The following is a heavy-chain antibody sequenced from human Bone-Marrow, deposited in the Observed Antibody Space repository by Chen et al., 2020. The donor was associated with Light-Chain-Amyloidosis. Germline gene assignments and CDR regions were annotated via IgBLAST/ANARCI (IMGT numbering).Heavy chain of an antibody. CDR1: GYTFTGYY. V-gene: IGHV1-2*06. CDR2: INPNSGGT. D-gene: IGHD3-9*01. CDR3: ARDRGYDILTGYAFDI. Sequence: QVQLVQSGAEVKKPGASVKFSCKAPGYTFTGYYMHWVRQAPGQGLEWMGRINPNSGGTNYAQKFQGRVTMTRDTSISTAYMELSRLRSDDTAVYYCARDRGYDILTGYAFDIWGQGTMVTVSS. J-gene: IGHJ3*02.